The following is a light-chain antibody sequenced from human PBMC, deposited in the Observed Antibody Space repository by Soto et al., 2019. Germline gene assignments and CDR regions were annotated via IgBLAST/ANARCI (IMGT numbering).Light chain of an antibody. J-gene: IGLJ3*02. CDR2: DVS. Sequence: QSALTQPRSVSGSPGQSVTISCTGTSSDVGGYNYVSWYQQHPGKAPKLMFYDVSKRPSGVPDRFSGSKSGNTASLTISGLQAEYEADYYCCSYAGSYTWVFGGGTKLTVL. CDR1: SSDVGGYNY. V-gene: IGLV2-11*01. CDR3: CSYAGSYTWV.